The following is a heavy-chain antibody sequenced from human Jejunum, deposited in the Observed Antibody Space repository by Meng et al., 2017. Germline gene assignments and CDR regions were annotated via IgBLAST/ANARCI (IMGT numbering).Heavy chain of an antibody. V-gene: IGHV3-23*01. D-gene: IGHD3-16*01. J-gene: IGHJ4*02. CDR3: AKDLYEYIWGNYDY. CDR1: GFTFSFNNYA. Sequence: GESLKISCAASGFTFSFNNYAMTWVRQAPGKGLEWVSSISAGSGSTYYADSVKGRFTISRDDSKDTLYLQMNSLRAEDTAVYYCAKDLYEYIWGNYDYWGRGTLVTVSS. CDR2: ISAGSGST.